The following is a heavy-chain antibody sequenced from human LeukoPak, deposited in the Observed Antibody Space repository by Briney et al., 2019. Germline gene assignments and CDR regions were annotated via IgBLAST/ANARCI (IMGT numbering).Heavy chain of an antibody. J-gene: IGHJ4*02. V-gene: IGHV4-34*01. Sequence: PSQTLSLTCAVYGGSFSGYYWSWIRQPPGKGLEWIGEINHSGSTNYNPSLKSRVTISVDTSKNQFSLKLSSVTAADTAVYYCARVSKRVETGYSSSWYYFSSFDYWGQGTLVTVSS. CDR1: GGSFSGYY. CDR2: INHSGST. D-gene: IGHD6-13*01. CDR3: ARVSKRVETGYSSSWYYFSSFDY.